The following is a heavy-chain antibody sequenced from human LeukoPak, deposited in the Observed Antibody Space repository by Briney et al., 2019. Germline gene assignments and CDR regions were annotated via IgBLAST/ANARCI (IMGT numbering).Heavy chain of an antibody. J-gene: IGHJ6*03. CDR3: ARGDYYYSYYMDV. V-gene: IGHV4-59*01. CDR1: GGSISTYY. CDR2: IYYSGST. Sequence: SETLSLTCTVSGGSISTYYWNWIRQPPGKGLEWIGYIYYSGSTNYNPSLKSRVTISVDTSKKQFSLKLSSVTAADTAMYYCARGDYYYSYYMDVWGKETTVTVSS.